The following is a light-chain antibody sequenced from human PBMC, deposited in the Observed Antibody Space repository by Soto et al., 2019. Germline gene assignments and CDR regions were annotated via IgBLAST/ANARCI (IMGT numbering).Light chain of an antibody. Sequence: EILLTQSPGTLSLSPGERATLSCRASQSVSSSYLSWYQLKPGQAPRLLIYGASSRATGIPDRFSGSGSGTDFTLTISRLEPEDFAVYYCRQYGYSFRAFGQGTKVEL. CDR1: QSVSSSY. CDR3: RQYGYSFRA. CDR2: GAS. V-gene: IGKV3-20*01. J-gene: IGKJ1*01.